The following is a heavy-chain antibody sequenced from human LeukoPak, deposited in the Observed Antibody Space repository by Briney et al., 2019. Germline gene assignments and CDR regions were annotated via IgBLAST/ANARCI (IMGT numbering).Heavy chain of an antibody. CDR2: IKQDGSEK. Sequence: GGSLRLSCAASGFTFSSYWMSWVRQAPGKGLEWVANIKQDGSEKYYVDSVKGRFTISRDNAKNSLYLQMNSLRAEDTAVYYCARVYYYDSSGYLGYWGQGTLVTVSS. V-gene: IGHV3-7*01. D-gene: IGHD3-22*01. CDR3: ARVYYYDSSGYLGY. CDR1: GFTFSSYW. J-gene: IGHJ4*02.